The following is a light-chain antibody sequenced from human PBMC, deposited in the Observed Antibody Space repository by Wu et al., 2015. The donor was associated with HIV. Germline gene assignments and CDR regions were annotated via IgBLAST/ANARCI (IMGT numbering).Light chain of an antibody. CDR2: GAS. Sequence: VVLKQFPGTLSLSPGEGATLSCKASQIVTDNYLAWYLQRPGQPPRLLIYGASNRATGISDRLSGSVSGTNFTLIITTVEPEDFGVYYCQQYGHTPLTFGQGT. CDR3: QQYGHTPLT. CDR1: QIVTDNY. J-gene: IGKJ2*01. V-gene: IGKV3-20*01.